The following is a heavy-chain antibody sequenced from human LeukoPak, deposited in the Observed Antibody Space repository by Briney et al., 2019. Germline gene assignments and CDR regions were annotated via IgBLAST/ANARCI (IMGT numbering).Heavy chain of an antibody. CDR3: ARAGYYDFWSGSYAFDI. Sequence: SETLSLTCTVSGGSISSYYWSWIRQPPGKGLEWIGYIYYSGSTNYNPSLKSRVTISVDTSKNQFSLKLSPVTAADTAVYYCARAGYYDFWSGSYAFDIWGQGTMVTVSS. D-gene: IGHD3-3*01. J-gene: IGHJ3*02. CDR2: IYYSGST. CDR1: GGSISSYY. V-gene: IGHV4-59*01.